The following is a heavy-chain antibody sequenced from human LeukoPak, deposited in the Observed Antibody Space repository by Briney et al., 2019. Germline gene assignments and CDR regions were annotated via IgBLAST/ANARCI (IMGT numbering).Heavy chain of an antibody. V-gene: IGHV3-30*02. CDR1: GFTFSSYG. Sequence: PGGSLRLSCAASGFTFSSYGMHWVRQAPGKGLEWVAFIRYDGSNKYYADSVKGRFTNSRDNSKNTLYLQMHSLRAEDTAVYYCAKETSITGAGDFWGQGALVTVSS. D-gene: IGHD1-20*01. CDR2: IRYDGSNK. CDR3: AKETSITGAGDF. J-gene: IGHJ4*02.